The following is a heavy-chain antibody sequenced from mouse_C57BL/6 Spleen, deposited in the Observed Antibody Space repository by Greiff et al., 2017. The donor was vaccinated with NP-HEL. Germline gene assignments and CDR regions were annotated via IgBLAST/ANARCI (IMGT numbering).Heavy chain of an antibody. V-gene: IGHV1-69*01. CDR2: IDPSDSYT. CDR3: ARWGFLYYFDY. Sequence: VQLQQPGAELVMPGASVKLSCKASGYTFTSYWMHWVKQRPGQGLEWIGEIDPSDSYTNYNQKFKGKSTLTVDKSSSTAYMQLSSLTSEDSAVYYCARWGFLYYFDYWGQGTTLTVSS. J-gene: IGHJ2*01. CDR1: GYTFTSYW.